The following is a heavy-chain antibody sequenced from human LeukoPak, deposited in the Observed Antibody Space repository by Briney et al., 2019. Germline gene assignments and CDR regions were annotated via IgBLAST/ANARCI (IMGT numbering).Heavy chain of an antibody. CDR2: IGSAGGK. V-gene: IGHV3-13*01. J-gene: IGHJ6*02. D-gene: IGHD3/OR15-3a*01. CDR3: VRAKRETSSRPWTSGMDV. Sequence: GGSLRLSCAASGFVLSDYGIHWVRQGIGKGLDWVSGIGSAGGKYYAGSERGRFTISRENAENFVYLQMNGLRAEDTAIYYCVRAKRETSSRPWTSGMDVWGQGTTVTVSS. CDR1: GFVLSDYG.